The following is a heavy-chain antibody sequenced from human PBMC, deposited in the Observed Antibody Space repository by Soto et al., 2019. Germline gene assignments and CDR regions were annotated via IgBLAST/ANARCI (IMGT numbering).Heavy chain of an antibody. CDR3: AKEAHGWFDP. CDR2: IIPIFGTA. CDR1: GVTNSSYA. V-gene: IGHV1-69*13. Sequence: SVKPSCKECGVTNSSYASCWVRQAPGQGLEWMGGIIPIFGTANYAQKFQGRVTITADESTSTAYMELSSLRSEDTAVYYCAKEAHGWFDPWGQGTLVTLSS. J-gene: IGHJ5*02.